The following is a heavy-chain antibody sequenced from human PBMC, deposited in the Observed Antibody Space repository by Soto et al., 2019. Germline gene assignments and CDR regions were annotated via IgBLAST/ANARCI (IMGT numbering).Heavy chain of an antibody. CDR2: ISYSGST. Sequence: QLQLQESGPGRVKPSDTLSLTCTVSGGSISSSSYYWGWIRQPPGKGPEWIGSISYSGSTYYNRSLKRRVTISVGTFKNQFSLKLSSVTAADTAVYYCASNPQRITIAANWGQGTLVTVSS. V-gene: IGHV4-39*01. J-gene: IGHJ1*01. CDR1: GGSISSSSYY. CDR3: ASNPQRITIAAN. D-gene: IGHD3-3*01.